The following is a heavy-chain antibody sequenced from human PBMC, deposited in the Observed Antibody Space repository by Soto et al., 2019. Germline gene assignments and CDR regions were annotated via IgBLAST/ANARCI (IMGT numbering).Heavy chain of an antibody. CDR1: GYTFTNYA. V-gene: IGHV1-3*05. CDR2: INAGNGNT. D-gene: IGHD5-12*01. CDR3: ARVSGYYLPDY. Sequence: QVQLVQSGAEEKKPGASVKVSCKASGYTFTNYAMHWVRQAPGQRLGWMGWINAGNGNTKYSQKFQGRVTITRDTSASTAHIELSSLRSEDTAVYYCARVSGYYLPDYWGQETMVTLSS. J-gene: IGHJ4*02.